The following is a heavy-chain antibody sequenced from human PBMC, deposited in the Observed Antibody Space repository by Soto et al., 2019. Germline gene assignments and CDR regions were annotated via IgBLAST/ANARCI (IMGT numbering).Heavy chain of an antibody. D-gene: IGHD6-13*01. CDR2: INSDGSST. V-gene: IGHV3-74*01. Sequence: GGSLRLSCAASGFTFSSYWMHWVRQAPGKGLVWVSRINSDGSSTSYADSVKGRFTISRDNAKNTLYLQMNSLRAEDTAVYYCARAGGIPATGKDYWGQGTLVTVSS. J-gene: IGHJ4*02. CDR1: GFTFSSYW. CDR3: ARAGGIPATGKDY.